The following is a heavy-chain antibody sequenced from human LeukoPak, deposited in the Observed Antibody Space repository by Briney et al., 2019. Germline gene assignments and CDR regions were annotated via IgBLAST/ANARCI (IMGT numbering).Heavy chain of an antibody. J-gene: IGHJ5*01. CDR3: GRRQSSGWFDY. Sequence: NPGESLKISCKGSEYSFTSYWIGWVRQMPGKGLEWMGIIYPGDSDTRYSPSFQGQVAISADKSISTAYLQWSSLKALDTAMYYCGRRQSSGWFDYWGQGTPVTVSS. CDR2: IYPGDSDT. CDR1: EYSFTSYW. D-gene: IGHD6-19*01. V-gene: IGHV5-51*01.